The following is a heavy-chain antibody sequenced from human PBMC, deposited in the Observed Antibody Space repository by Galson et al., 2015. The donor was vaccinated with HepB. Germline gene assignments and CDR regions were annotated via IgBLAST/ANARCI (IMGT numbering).Heavy chain of an antibody. CDR3: ARVTSIYYYNSSYSYYYYGMDV. CDR1: GHTFTNYA. CDR2: INTNTGNP. V-gene: IGHV7-4-1*02. D-gene: IGHD3-22*01. J-gene: IGHJ6*02. Sequence: SVKVSCKASGHTFTNYAMNWVRQAPGRGLEWLGWINTNTGNPTYAQGFTGRFVFSLDASVNTAYLQISSLKAEDSAFYYCARVTSIYYYNSSYSYYYYGMDVWGQGTTVTVSS.